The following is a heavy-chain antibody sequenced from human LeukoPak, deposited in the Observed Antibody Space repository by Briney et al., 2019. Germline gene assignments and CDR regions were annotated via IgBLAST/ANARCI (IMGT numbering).Heavy chain of an antibody. CDR2: IYYSGST. CDR3: ARVKDPGGYYYYYYMDI. D-gene: IGHD3-16*01. CDR1: GGSISSSSYY. J-gene: IGHJ6*03. V-gene: IGHV4-39*07. Sequence: KPSETLSLTCTVSGGSISSSSYYWGWIRQPPGKGLEWIGSIYYSGSTYYNPSLKSRVTISVDTSKNQFSLKVSSVTAADTAVYYCARVKDPGGYYYYYYMDIWGKGNTVTVSS.